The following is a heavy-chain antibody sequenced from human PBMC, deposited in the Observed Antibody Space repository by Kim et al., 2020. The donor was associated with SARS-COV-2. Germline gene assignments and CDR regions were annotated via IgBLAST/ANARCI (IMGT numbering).Heavy chain of an antibody. V-gene: IGHV4-39*07. CDR2: IYYSGST. CDR1: GGSISSSSYY. CDR3: ARMMRWSGWLQPEWYY. Sequence: SETLSLTCTVSGGSISSSSYYWGWIRQPPGKGLEWIGSIYYSGSTYYNPSLKSRVTISVDTSKNQFSLKLSSVTAADTAVYYCARMMRWSGWLQPEWYY. J-gene: IGHJ4*01. D-gene: IGHD3-3*01.